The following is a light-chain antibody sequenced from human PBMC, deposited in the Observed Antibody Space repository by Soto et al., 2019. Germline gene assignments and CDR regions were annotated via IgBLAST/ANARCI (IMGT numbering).Light chain of an antibody. V-gene: IGKV2-30*01. J-gene: IGKJ1*01. Sequence: DVVMTQSPLSLPVTLGQPASISCRSSQSLVDSDGNTYLNWFQQRPGQSPRRLIYKVSNRNSGVPDRFSGSVSGTDFSMKISRVEAEDVGVYYCMQGTHWRTFGQGTKVEI. CDR1: QSLVDSDGNTY. CDR3: MQGTHWRT. CDR2: KVS.